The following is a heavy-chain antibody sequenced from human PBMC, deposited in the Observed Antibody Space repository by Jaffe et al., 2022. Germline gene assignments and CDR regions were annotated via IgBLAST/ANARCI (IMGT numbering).Heavy chain of an antibody. CDR2: INHSGST. Sequence: QVQLQQWGAGLLKPSETLSLTCAVYGGSFSGYYWSWIRQPPGKGLEWIGEINHSGSTNYNPSLKSRVTISVDTSKNQFSLKLSSVTAADTAVYYCARGSGSYYNAYYYYYYYMDVWGKGTTVTVSS. D-gene: IGHD3-10*01. J-gene: IGHJ6*03. CDR1: GGSFSGYY. CDR3: ARGSGSYYNAYYYYYYYMDV. V-gene: IGHV4-34*01.